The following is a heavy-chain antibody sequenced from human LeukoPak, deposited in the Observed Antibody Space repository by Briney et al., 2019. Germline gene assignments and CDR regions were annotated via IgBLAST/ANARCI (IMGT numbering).Heavy chain of an antibody. J-gene: IGHJ4*02. CDR1: GGTFSSHT. CDR3: ARGWLAETTVVTPYNY. D-gene: IGHD4-23*01. V-gene: IGHV1-69*13. CDR2: ITPIFGTA. Sequence: WASVNVSCKASGGTFSSHTISWVRQTPGQGLEWMGGITPIFGTAKYAQKFQGRVTITAVESMSTAYMELSSLRSEDTAVYYCARGWLAETTVVTPYNYWGQGTLVTVSS.